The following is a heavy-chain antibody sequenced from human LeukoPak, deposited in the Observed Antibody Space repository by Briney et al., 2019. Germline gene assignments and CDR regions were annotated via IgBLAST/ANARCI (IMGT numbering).Heavy chain of an antibody. CDR2: ISGSGGST. CDR1: GLPFSSFA. CDR3: AKEYSSGWYIIDY. D-gene: IGHD6-19*01. J-gene: IGHJ4*02. Sequence: GGPRGLSCAAFGLPFSSFAMSWFRRAPGKGLEWASAISGSGGSTYYADSVKGRFTISRDQSKNTLYLQMNSLRAEDTAVYYCAKEYSSGWYIIDYWGQGTLVTVSS. V-gene: IGHV3-23*01.